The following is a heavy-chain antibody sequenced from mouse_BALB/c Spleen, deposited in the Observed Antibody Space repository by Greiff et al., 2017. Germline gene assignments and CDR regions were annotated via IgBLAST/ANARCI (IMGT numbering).Heavy chain of an antibody. CDR1: GFNIKDYY. CDR2: IDPENGDT. CDR3: NAGNYGNYWFAY. Sequence: VQLKQSGAELVRSGASVKLSCTASGFNIKDYYMHWVKQRPEQGLEWIGWIDPENGDTEYAPKFQGKATMTADTSSNTAYLQLSSLTSEDTAVYYCNAGNYGNYWFAYWGQGTLVTVSA. V-gene: IGHV14-4*02. J-gene: IGHJ3*01. D-gene: IGHD2-1*01.